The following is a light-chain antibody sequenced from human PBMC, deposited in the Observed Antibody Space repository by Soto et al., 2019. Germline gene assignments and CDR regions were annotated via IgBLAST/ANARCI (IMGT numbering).Light chain of an antibody. V-gene: IGKV3-15*01. J-gene: IGKJ5*01. Sequence: EIVMTQSPATLSVSPGERATLSCRASQSVTSNLAWYQHKPGQAPRLLIFGASTRATGIPARFSGSGSGTEFILTISSLQSEDFAVYYCQQYHYYVTFGQGTRLEIK. CDR3: QQYHYYVT. CDR1: QSVTSN. CDR2: GAS.